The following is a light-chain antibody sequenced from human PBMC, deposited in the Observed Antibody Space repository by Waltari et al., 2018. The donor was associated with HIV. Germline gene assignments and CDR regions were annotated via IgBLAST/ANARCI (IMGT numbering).Light chain of an antibody. CDR3: QPSYSTPLT. CDR1: QSIDSY. CDR2: AAS. Sequence: IQMTQSPSSLSASVGDRVSITCRASQSIDSYLSWYQQKPGKAPKLLIYAASSLQIGLPSRFSGSGYGTHFTLTISSLQAEDFATYSCQPSYSTPLTFGGGTKGEIK. J-gene: IGKJ4*01. V-gene: IGKV1-39*01.